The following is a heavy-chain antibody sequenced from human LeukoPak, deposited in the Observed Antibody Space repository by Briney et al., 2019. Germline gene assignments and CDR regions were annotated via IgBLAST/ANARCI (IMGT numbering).Heavy chain of an antibody. CDR2: IKQDGSEK. CDR3: ARGQYYDFWSGYSDYYYYMDV. Sequence: GGSLRLSCAASGFTFSSYWMSWVRQAPGKGLEWVANIKQDGSEKYYVDSVKGRFTISRDNAKNSLYLQMNSLRAEDTAVYYCARGQYYDFWSGYSDYYYYMDVWGKGTTVTVSS. CDR1: GFTFSSYW. V-gene: IGHV3-7*01. J-gene: IGHJ6*03. D-gene: IGHD3-3*01.